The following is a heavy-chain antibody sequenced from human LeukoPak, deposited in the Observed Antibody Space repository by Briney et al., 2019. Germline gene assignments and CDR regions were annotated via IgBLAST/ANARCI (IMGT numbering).Heavy chain of an antibody. J-gene: IGHJ4*02. CDR2: ISGSGGST. V-gene: IGHV3-23*01. CDR1: GFTFSSYA. D-gene: IGHD3-22*01. CDR3: ATAIVVVIGSFDY. Sequence: GGSLRLSCAASGFTFSSYAMSWVRQAPGKGLEWVSAISGSGGSTYYADSVKGRFTTSRDNSKNTLYLQMNSLRAEDTAVYYCATAIVVVIGSFDYWGQGTLVTVSS.